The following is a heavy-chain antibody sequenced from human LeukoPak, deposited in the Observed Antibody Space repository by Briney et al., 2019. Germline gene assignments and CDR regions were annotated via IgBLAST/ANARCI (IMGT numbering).Heavy chain of an antibody. V-gene: IGHV3-23*01. CDR3: AKRRSRNMITFGGVENWFDP. J-gene: IGHJ5*02. CDR1: GFTFSSYA. CDR2: ISGSGGST. D-gene: IGHD3-16*01. Sequence: GGSLRLSCAASGFTFSSYAMSWVRQAPGKGLEWVSAISGSGGSTYYADSVKGRFTISRDNSKNTLYLQMNSLRAEDTAVYYCAKRRSRNMITFGGVENWFDPWGQGTLVTVSS.